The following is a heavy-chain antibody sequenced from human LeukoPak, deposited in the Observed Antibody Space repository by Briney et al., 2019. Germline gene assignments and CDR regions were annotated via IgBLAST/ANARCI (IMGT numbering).Heavy chain of an antibody. CDR2: IYYPGIT. J-gene: IGHJ5*02. Sequence: SETLSLTCTVSGGSISGYYWSWIRQSPGKGLEWIGYIYYPGITAYNPSFGSRVTISVDRSNNQFSLRLTSVTAADTAVYYCARLHSSRAEEFDPWGQGTLVTVSS. CDR1: GGSISGYY. CDR3: ARLHSSRAEEFDP. V-gene: IGHV4-59*01.